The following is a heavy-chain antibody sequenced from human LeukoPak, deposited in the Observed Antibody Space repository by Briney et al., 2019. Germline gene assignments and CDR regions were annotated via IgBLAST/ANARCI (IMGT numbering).Heavy chain of an antibody. CDR3: ARILHSSGWYSLDY. CDR2: ISAYNGNT. D-gene: IGHD6-19*01. Sequence: ASVKVSCKASGYTFTSYGISWVRQAPGQGLEWMGWISAYNGNTNYAQKLQGRVTMTTDTSTSTAYMELRSLKSDDTAVYYRARILHSSGWYSLDYWGQGTLVTVSS. CDR1: GYTFTSYG. J-gene: IGHJ4*02. V-gene: IGHV1-18*01.